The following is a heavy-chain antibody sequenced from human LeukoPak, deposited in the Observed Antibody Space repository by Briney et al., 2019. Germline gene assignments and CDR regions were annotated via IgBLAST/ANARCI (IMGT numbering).Heavy chain of an antibody. CDR2: IYYSGST. J-gene: IGHJ5*02. Sequence: SETLSLTCTVSGDSISRYYWSWIRRPPGKGLEWIGYIYYSGSTNYNPSLKSRVTISVDTFKNQFSLKLSSVTAADTAVYYCAREAHYYDSSGYYLWFDPWGQGTLVTVSS. V-gene: IGHV4-59*01. CDR3: AREAHYYDSSGYYLWFDP. CDR1: GDSISRYY. D-gene: IGHD3-22*01.